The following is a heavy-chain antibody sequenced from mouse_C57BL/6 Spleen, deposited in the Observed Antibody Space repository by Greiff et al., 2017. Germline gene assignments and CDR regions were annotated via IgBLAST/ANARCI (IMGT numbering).Heavy chain of an antibody. CDR3: AGNNCSSYLDD. Sequence: VQLQESGPVLVQPGASVKMSCKASGYTFTDYYMNWVKQSHGKSLEWIGVINPYDGGTSYNQKFKGKATLTVDKSSRTAYVELYSRTAEDSAVDDCAGNNCSSYLDDWGKGTTLTVSS. CDR2: INPYDGGT. CDR1: GYTFTDYY. D-gene: IGHD1-1*01. V-gene: IGHV1-19*01. J-gene: IGHJ2*01.